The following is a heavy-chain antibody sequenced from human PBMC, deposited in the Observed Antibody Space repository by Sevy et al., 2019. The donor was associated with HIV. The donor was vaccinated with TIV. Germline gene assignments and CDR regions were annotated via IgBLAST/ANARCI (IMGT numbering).Heavy chain of an antibody. CDR3: TYVSSGYYFVDY. J-gene: IGHJ4*01. D-gene: IGHD3-22*01. CDR2: ISAYDGNT. V-gene: IGHV1-18*01. CDR1: GYTFTSYG. Sequence: ASVKVSCKASGYTFTSYGISWVRQAPGQGLEWMGWISAYDGNTNYAQKLQGRVTMTTDTSTSTAYMELRSLRSDDTAAYYCTYVSSGYYFVDYWCHGTLVTVSS.